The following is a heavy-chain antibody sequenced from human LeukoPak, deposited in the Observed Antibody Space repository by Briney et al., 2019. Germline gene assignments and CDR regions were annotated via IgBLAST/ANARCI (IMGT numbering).Heavy chain of an antibody. J-gene: IGHJ3*02. Sequence: GGSLRLSCAASGFTFSSYAMSWVREAPGRGLEWVSLISGSGGSTYYADSVKGRFTISRDNSKNTLYLQMNSLRAEDTAVFYCAKDRDDYVWGSYLGAFDIWGQGTMLTVSS. CDR2: ISGSGGST. D-gene: IGHD3-16*01. CDR1: GFTFSSYA. CDR3: AKDRDDYVWGSYLGAFDI. V-gene: IGHV3-23*01.